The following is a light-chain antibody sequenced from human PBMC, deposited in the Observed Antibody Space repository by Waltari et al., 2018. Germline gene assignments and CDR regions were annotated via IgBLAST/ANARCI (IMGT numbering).Light chain of an antibody. CDR3: SSQTSDGVVL. Sequence: QSALTQPASVSWSPGASITIACAGSSSGCAASEHLSWFQQHPGTAPQVIIYDVTNRPSGVSNRFSGSKSANTASLTISGLQAEDEADYYCSSQTSDGVVLFGGETKVTVL. J-gene: IGLJ2*01. CDR1: SSGCAASEH. V-gene: IGLV2-14*03. CDR2: DVT.